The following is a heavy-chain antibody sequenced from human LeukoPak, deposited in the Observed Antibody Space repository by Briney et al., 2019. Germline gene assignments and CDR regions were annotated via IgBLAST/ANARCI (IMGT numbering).Heavy chain of an antibody. J-gene: IGHJ4*02. CDR2: INPNSGRT. V-gene: IGHV1-2*02. D-gene: IGHD6-6*01. CDR1: GYTFTDYY. CDR3: ARARWQLVPYFDS. Sequence: SAKVSRKPSGYTFTDYYMLWVQQAPGPELESMGWINPNSGRTNFAQKFQGRVAMTRDTSISTAYLELGSLRSDDTAVYFCARARWQLVPYFDSWGQGTLVTVSS.